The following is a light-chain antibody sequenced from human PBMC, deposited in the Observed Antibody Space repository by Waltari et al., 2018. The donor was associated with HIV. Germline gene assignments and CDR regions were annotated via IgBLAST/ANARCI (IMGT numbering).Light chain of an antibody. CDR1: QSVSGSY. J-gene: IGKJ1*01. V-gene: IGKV3-20*01. CDR2: SVS. CDR3: HQYVTSPWT. Sequence: EIVLTQSPGTLYLSPGETATLSCRASQSVSGSYLAWYQQKPGQPPRLLIYSVSNRATGIPDRVSGSGSGTDFTLTISRLEPEDSAVYYCHQYVTSPWTFGQGTKVEIK.